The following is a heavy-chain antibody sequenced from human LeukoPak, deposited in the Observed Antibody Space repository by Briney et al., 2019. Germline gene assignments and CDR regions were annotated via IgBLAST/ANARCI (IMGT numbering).Heavy chain of an antibody. CDR2: IYDSGST. D-gene: IGHD3-22*01. J-gene: IGHJ3*02. CDR3: ACLTTADAFDI. Sequence: SETLSLTCTVSSASITSSPYFWGWIRQPPGKGLEWIGYIYDSGSTNYNPSLKSRVTISVDTSKNQFSLKLSSVTAADTAVYYCACLTTADAFDIWGQGTMVTVSS. V-gene: IGHV4-61*05. CDR1: SASITSSPYF.